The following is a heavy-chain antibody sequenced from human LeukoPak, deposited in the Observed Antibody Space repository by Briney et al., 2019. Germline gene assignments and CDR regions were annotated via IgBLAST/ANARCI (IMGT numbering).Heavy chain of an antibody. CDR2: IHYSGST. V-gene: IGHV4-59*01. D-gene: IGHD3-10*01. J-gene: IGHJ5*02. CDR3: ARSYGSLEEGMWFDP. Sequence: SETLSLTCTVSGGSISSYYWNWIRQPPGKGLEWLGYIHYSGSTKYNPSLESRVTISVDTSKNQSSLKLSSVTAADTAVYYCARSYGSLEEGMWFDPWGQGTLVTVSS. CDR1: GGSISSYY.